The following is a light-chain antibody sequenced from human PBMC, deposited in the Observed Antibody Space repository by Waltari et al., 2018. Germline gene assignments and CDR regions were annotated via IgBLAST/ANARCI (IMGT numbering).Light chain of an antibody. CDR2: DAS. Sequence: DIQMTQSPSSVSASVGDRVTITFRASQDISRWFAWYQQKAGKAPKFLIYDASTLQSGVPSRFSGSGSGTDFTLTISSLQPEDFATYYCQQGNDFPLTFGGGTKVEI. J-gene: IGKJ4*01. CDR3: QQGNDFPLT. CDR1: QDISRW. V-gene: IGKV1-12*01.